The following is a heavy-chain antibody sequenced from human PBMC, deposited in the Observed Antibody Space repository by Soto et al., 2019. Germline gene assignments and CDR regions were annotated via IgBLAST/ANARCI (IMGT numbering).Heavy chain of an antibody. CDR3: AREMYTIRGSPFDY. J-gene: IGHJ4*02. CDR1: GYPFTSYY. D-gene: IGHD3-16*01. CDR2: INTSDGST. V-gene: IGHV1-46*01. Sequence: QVQLVQSGAEVKKPGASVKVSCKASGYPFTSYYVHWVRQAPGQGLEWMGFINTSDGSTSCPQKFQGRVTMTRDTSTSTVYMEVSSLRSEDTAVYYCAREMYTIRGSPFDYWGQRTLVTVSS.